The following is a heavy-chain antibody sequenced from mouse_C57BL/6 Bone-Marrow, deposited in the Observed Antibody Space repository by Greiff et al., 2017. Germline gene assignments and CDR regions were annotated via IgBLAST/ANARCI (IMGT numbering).Heavy chain of an antibody. V-gene: IGHV1-19*01. CDR3: ARLPAWFAY. CDR1: GYTFTDYY. J-gene: IGHJ3*01. CDR2: LNPYNGGT. Sequence: EVQLQQSGPVLVKPGASVKMSCKASGYTFTDYYMNWVKQSHGKSLEWIGVLNPYNGGTSYNQKFKGKATLTVDKSSSTAYLELNSLTSEDSAVYYCARLPAWFAYWGQGTLVTVSA.